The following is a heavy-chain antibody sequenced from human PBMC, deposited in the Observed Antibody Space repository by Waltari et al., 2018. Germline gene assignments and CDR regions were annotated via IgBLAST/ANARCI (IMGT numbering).Heavy chain of an antibody. CDR2: ISYDGSNK. D-gene: IGHD5-18*01. CDR1: GFTFSSYG. V-gene: IGHV3-30*18. Sequence: QVQPVESGGGVVQPGRSLRLSCAASGFTFSSYGMHWVRQAPGKGLEWVAVISYDGSNKYYADSVKGRFTISRDNSKNTLYLQMNSLRAEDTAVYYCAKETLGYSYGFSAFDIWGQGTMVTVSS. CDR3: AKETLGYSYGFSAFDI. J-gene: IGHJ3*02.